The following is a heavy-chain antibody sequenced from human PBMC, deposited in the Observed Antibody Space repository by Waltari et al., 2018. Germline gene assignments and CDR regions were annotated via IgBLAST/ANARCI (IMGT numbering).Heavy chain of an antibody. CDR3: ARREHDYDYVGGSYRRVIDTFDI. D-gene: IGHD3-16*02. CDR2: IYVGDSET. CDR1: GDKFSPYW. J-gene: IGHJ3*02. Sequence: EVRLVQSGAEVKKPGESLKISCKGSGDKFSPYWIGWVSQMPGKGLEWMGIIYVGDSETRYSPSFRGQVTMSADKSITTAYLQWSSLKASDTAMYYCARREHDYDYVGGSYRRVIDTFDIWGQGTRVTVSS. V-gene: IGHV5-51*03.